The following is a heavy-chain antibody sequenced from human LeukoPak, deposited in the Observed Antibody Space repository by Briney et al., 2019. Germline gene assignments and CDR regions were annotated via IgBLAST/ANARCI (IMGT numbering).Heavy chain of an antibody. J-gene: IGHJ5*02. Sequence: PGGSLRLSCAASGFAFSPTTMDWVRQAPGKGLEWIGSIYYSGSTYYNPSLKSRVTISVDTSKNQFSLKLSSVTAADTAVYYCARSGYSSSWSQPNNWFDPWGQGTLVTVSS. D-gene: IGHD6-13*01. CDR1: GFAFSPTT. CDR3: ARSGYSSSWSQPNNWFDP. V-gene: IGHV4-39*01. CDR2: IYYSGST.